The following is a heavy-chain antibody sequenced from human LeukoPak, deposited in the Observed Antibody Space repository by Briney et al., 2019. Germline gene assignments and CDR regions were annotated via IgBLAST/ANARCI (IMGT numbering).Heavy chain of an antibody. V-gene: IGHV3-7*03. J-gene: IGHJ4*02. CDR1: GFTFGSYA. CDR2: INQDGGDK. D-gene: IGHD1-14*01. CDR3: ARDLYKTTSK. Sequence: PGGSLRLSCAASGFTFGSYAMHWVRQAPGKGLEWVANINQDGGDKYYVDSVKGRFTISRDNAKNSLFLQMNSLRAEDTAVYYCARDLYKTTSKWGQGTLVTVSS.